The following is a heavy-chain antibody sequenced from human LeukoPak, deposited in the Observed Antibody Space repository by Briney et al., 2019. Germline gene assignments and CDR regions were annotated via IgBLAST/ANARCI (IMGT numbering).Heavy chain of an antibody. D-gene: IGHD1-26*01. V-gene: IGHV1-2*02. CDR1: GYTFTGYY. J-gene: IGHJ4*02. Sequence: ASVKVSFKASGYTFTGYYMHWVRQAPGQGLEGMGWINPNSGGTNYAQKFQGRVTMTRDTSISTAYMELSRLRSDDTAVYYCARGRSVGATVMFYWGQGTLVTVSS. CDR2: INPNSGGT. CDR3: ARGRSVGATVMFY.